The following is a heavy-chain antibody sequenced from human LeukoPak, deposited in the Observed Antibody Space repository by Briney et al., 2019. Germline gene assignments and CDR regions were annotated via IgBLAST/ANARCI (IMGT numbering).Heavy chain of an antibody. J-gene: IGHJ4*02. CDR3: AKGRHYYGDYSFDY. D-gene: IGHD4-17*01. CDR1: GFTFDDYA. Sequence: GGSLRLSCAASGFTFDDYAMHWVRQAPGKGLEWVSGISWNSGSIGYADSVKGRFTISRDNAKNSLYLQMNSLRAEDTALYYCAKGRHYYGDYSFDYWGQGTLVTVSS. CDR2: ISWNSGSI. V-gene: IGHV3-9*01.